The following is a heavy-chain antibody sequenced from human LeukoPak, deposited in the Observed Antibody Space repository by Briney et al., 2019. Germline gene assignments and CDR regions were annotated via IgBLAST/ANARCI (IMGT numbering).Heavy chain of an antibody. CDR1: GGSISSYY. V-gene: IGHV4-59*08. Sequence: SETLSLTCTVSGGSISSYYWSWIRQPPGKGLEWIGYIYYSGSTNYNPSLKSRVTISVDTSKNQFSLKLSSVTAADTAVYCCARHLYKVHHFDFWGQGTLVTVSS. J-gene: IGHJ4*02. D-gene: IGHD1-14*01. CDR2: IYYSGST. CDR3: ARHLYKVHHFDF.